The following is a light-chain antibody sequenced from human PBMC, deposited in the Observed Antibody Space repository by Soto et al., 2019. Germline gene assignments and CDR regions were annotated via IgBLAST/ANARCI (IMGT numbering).Light chain of an antibody. Sequence: QSALTQPASVSGSPGQSITISCTGTISDVGSYSLLSWYQHHPGKAPKLIIYEDIKGPSGVSNRFSGSKSGNTASLRISGLQAEDEADYYCYTYAGGSTYLFGTGTKVTVL. CDR2: EDI. J-gene: IGLJ1*01. CDR1: ISDVGSYSL. CDR3: YTYAGGSTYL. V-gene: IGLV2-23*01.